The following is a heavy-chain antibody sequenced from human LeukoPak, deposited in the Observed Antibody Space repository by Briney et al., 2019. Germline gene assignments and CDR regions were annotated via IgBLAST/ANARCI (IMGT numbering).Heavy chain of an antibody. CDR1: GFMFSRLG. V-gene: IGHV3-33*06. J-gene: IGHJ6*03. D-gene: IGHD3-16*01. CDR2: IWHDGSVE. Sequence: GGSLRLSCTASGFMFSRLGMQWVRQAPGEGLEWVAMIWHDGSVEEYADSVKGRFTISRDNSQNTLYLQMNSLRDDDTAVYYCAKEGDQFRGYLDAWGKGSTVTVSS. CDR3: AKEGDQFRGYLDA.